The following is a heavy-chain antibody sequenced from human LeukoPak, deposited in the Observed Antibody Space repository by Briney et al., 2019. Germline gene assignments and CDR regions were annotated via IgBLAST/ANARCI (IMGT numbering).Heavy chain of an antibody. Sequence: NASETLSLTCTVSGGSISSYYWSWIREPPGEGLEWIGYIYYGGSTDYNPSLKSRVTISKDTSKTQFSLRLSSVTAADTAVYYCARARLDSSGRFDYWGQRTLVTVSS. CDR1: GGSISSYY. V-gene: IGHV4-59*01. D-gene: IGHD3-22*01. CDR2: IYYGGST. J-gene: IGHJ4*02. CDR3: ARARLDSSGRFDY.